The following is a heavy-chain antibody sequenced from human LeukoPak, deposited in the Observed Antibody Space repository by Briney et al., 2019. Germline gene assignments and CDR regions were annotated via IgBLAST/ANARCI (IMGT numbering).Heavy chain of an antibody. CDR3: ARAGYYDSSGAFDY. V-gene: IGHV3-30*04. CDR1: GFTFSSYA. CDR2: ISYDGSNK. Sequence: GGSLRLSCAASGFTFSSYAMHWVRQAPGKGLEWVAVISYDGSNKYYADSVKGRFTISRDNSKNTLYLQMNSLRAEDTAEYYCARAGYYDSSGAFDYWGQGTLVTVSS. D-gene: IGHD3-22*01. J-gene: IGHJ4*02.